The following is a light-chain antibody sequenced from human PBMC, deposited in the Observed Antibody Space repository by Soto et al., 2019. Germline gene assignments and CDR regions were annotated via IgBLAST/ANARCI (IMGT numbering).Light chain of an antibody. J-gene: IGLJ1*01. CDR2: SNN. CDR3: AAWDDSLNAYV. V-gene: IGLV1-44*01. Sequence: SALNQPPPTSGTPGQRVPLSFSGSNSNIGSNTVNWYQQLLGTAPKLLIYSNNQRPSGVPDRFSGSKSGTSASLAISGLQSEDEADYYCAAWDDSLNAYVFGTGTKVTVL. CDR1: NSNIGSNT.